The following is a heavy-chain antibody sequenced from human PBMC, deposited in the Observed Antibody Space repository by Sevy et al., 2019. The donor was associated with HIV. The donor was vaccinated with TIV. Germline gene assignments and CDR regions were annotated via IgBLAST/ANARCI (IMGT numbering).Heavy chain of an antibody. Sequence: GGSLRLSCAASGFTFSSYGMHWVRQAPGKGLEWVAVIWYDGSNKYYADSVKGRFTISRDNSKNTLYLQMNSLRAEDTAVYYCARTRGVFAKDSSGYAFDIWGQGTMVTVSS. CDR2: IWYDGSNK. D-gene: IGHD3-22*01. V-gene: IGHV3-33*01. CDR1: GFTFSSYG. J-gene: IGHJ3*02. CDR3: ARTRGVFAKDSSGYAFDI.